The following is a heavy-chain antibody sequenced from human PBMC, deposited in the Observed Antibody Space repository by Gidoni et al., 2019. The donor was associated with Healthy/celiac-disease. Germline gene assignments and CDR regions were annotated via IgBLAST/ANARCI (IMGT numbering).Heavy chain of an antibody. CDR3: AKCSRQLWSSDGMDV. J-gene: IGHJ6*02. CDR1: GFTFICYG. Sequence: QVPLVGSGGGVVPPCRSLGLPCSASGFTFICYGMHWVRQAPGKGLEWVAVISYDGSNKYYADSVKGRFTISRDNSKNTLYLQMNSLRAEDTAVYYCAKCSRQLWSSDGMDVWGQGTTVTVSS. D-gene: IGHD5-18*01. V-gene: IGHV3-30*18. CDR2: ISYDGSNK.